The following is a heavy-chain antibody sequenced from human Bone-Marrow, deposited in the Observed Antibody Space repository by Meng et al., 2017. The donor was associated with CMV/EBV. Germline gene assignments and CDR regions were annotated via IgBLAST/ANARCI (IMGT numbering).Heavy chain of an antibody. V-gene: IGHV6-1*01. Sequence: QTLSLTCAISGDSVSSNSAAWNWIRQSPSRGLEWLGRTYYRSKWYNDYAVSVKSRITINPDTSKNQFSLQLNSVTPEDTAVYYCARSPFWSGYYTPRVGYYYYGMDVWGQGTTVTVSS. CDR1: GDSVSSNSAA. CDR2: TYYRSKWYN. CDR3: ARSPFWSGYYTPRVGYYYYGMDV. D-gene: IGHD3-3*01. J-gene: IGHJ6*02.